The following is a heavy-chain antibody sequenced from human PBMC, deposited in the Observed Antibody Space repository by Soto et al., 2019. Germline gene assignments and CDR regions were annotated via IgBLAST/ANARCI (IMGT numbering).Heavy chain of an antibody. CDR1: GFTFSSYS. CDR2: ISSSSSYI. J-gene: IGHJ4*02. D-gene: IGHD3-3*01. V-gene: IGHV3-21*01. CDR3: ARDSRTSLLRFLEWLPEPFDY. Sequence: EVQLVESGGGLVKPGGSLRLSCAASGFTFSSYSMNWVRQAPGKGLEWVSSISSSSSYIYYADSVKGRFTISRDNAKSSLYLQMNSLRAEDTAVYYCARDSRTSLLRFLEWLPEPFDYWGQGTLVTVSS.